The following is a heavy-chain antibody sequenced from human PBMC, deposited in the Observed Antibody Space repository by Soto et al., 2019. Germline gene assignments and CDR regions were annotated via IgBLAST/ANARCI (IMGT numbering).Heavy chain of an antibody. CDR3: ARGWGRIFDY. CDR2: INHSGST. V-gene: IGHV4-34*01. Sequence: QVQLQQWGAGLLKPSETLSLTCAVYGGSFSGYYWNWIRQPPGKGLEWIGEINHSGSTNSNPSLKSRVTISVDTSKNQFSLKLSSVTAADTAVYYCARGWGRIFDYWGQGNLVTVSS. J-gene: IGHJ4*02. D-gene: IGHD7-27*01. CDR1: GGSFSGYY.